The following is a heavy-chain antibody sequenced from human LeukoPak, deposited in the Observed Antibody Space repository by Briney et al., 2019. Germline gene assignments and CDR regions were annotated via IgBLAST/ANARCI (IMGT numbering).Heavy chain of an antibody. CDR3: AKARHIAAAPFDY. CDR2: ISYDGSNK. CDR1: GFTFSSYG. D-gene: IGHD6-13*01. Sequence: GGSLRLSCAASGFTFSSYGMHWVRQAPGKGLEWVAVISYDGSNKYYADSVKGRFTISRDNSKNTLYLQMNSLRAEDTAVYYCAKARHIAAAPFDYWGQGTLVTVSS. V-gene: IGHV3-30*18. J-gene: IGHJ4*02.